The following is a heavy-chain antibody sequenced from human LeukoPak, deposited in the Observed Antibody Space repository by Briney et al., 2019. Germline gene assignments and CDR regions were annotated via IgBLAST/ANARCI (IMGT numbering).Heavy chain of an antibody. Sequence: ASVKVSCKASGYTFNSYDISWVRQAPGQGLEWMAWISTYNGNTNYALKVQGRATMTTNTSTSTAYMELRSLRSDDTAVYYCARVLRYDFWSAYYFVYWGQGTLVTVSS. J-gene: IGHJ4*02. CDR3: ARVLRYDFWSAYYFVY. V-gene: IGHV1-18*01. CDR1: GYTFNSYD. CDR2: ISTYNGNT. D-gene: IGHD3-3*01.